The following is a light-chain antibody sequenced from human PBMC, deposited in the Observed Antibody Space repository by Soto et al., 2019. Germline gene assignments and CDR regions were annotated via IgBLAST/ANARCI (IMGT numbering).Light chain of an antibody. CDR1: SSDVGAYNY. Sequence: QSVLTQPASVSGSPGQSITISCTGTSSDVGAYNYVSWYQRHPGKVPKLLIYEVTNRPSGVSDRFSGSKSGNTASLTISGLQAEDEADYYCCSYAGSYVFGTGTKVTVL. CDR2: EVT. J-gene: IGLJ1*01. V-gene: IGLV2-14*01. CDR3: CSYAGSYV.